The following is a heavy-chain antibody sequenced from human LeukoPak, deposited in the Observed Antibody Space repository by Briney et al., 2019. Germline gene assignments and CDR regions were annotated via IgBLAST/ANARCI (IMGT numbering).Heavy chain of an antibody. D-gene: IGHD3-3*01. J-gene: IGHJ4*02. CDR2: INHSGST. V-gene: IGHV4-34*01. CDR1: GGSFSGYY. Sequence: SETLSLTCAVYGGSFSGYYWSWIRQPPGKGLEWIGEINHSGSTNYNPSLKSRVTISVDTSKNQFSLELSSVTAADTAVYYCARGPWGYDFWSGRGGRFDYWGQGTLVTVSS. CDR3: ARGPWGYDFWSGRGGRFDY.